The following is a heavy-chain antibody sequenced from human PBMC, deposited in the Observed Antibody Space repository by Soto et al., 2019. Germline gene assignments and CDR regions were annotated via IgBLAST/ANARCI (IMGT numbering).Heavy chain of an antibody. CDR2: ISYDGSNK. CDR1: GFTFSSYG. V-gene: IGHV3-30*18. CDR3: AKEDGLSWELLYFDY. D-gene: IGHD1-26*01. Sequence: QVQLVESGGGVVQPGRSLRLSCAASGFTFSSYGMHWVRQAPGKGLEWVAVISYDGSNKYYADSVKGRFTISRDNSKNTLYLQMNSLRAEDTAVYYCAKEDGLSWELLYFDYWGQGTLVTVSS. J-gene: IGHJ4*02.